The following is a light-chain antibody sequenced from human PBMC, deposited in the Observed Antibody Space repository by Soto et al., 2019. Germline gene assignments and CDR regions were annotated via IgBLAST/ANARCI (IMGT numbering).Light chain of an antibody. CDR1: SRDVGSYNF. CDR2: DVT. Sequence: QSALTQPASVSGSPGQSITISCTGTSRDVGSYNFVSWYQQHPGKAPKPMIYDVTNRPSGVSNRFSGSKSGNTASLAISGLQAEDEADYYCSSYTSSSTRVFGGGTKLTVL. CDR3: SSYTSSSTRV. V-gene: IGLV2-14*03. J-gene: IGLJ2*01.